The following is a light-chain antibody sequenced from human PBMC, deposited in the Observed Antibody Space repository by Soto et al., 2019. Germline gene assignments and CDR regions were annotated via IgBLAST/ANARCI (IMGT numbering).Light chain of an antibody. CDR1: SSNIGSNT. CDR3: AAWDDSLNGV. V-gene: IGLV1-44*01. Sequence: QSVLTQPPSASGTSWQRVTISCSGSSSNIGSNTVNWYQQLPGTAPKLHIYSNNQRPSGVPDRFSGSKSGTSASLAISGLQSEDEADYYCAAWDDSLNGVFGGGTKLTVL. J-gene: IGLJ2*01. CDR2: SNN.